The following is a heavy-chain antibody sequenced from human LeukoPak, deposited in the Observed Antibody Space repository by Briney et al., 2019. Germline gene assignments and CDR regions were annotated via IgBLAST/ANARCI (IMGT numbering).Heavy chain of an antibody. V-gene: IGHV3-53*01. CDR2: IYSGGST. CDR3: ARILGSGYDESWFDP. J-gene: IGHJ5*02. D-gene: IGHD5-12*01. CDR1: GFTVSSNY. Sequence: GGSLRLSCAASGFTVSSNYMSWVRQAPGKGLEWVSVIYSGGSTYYADSVKSRFTISRDNSKNTLYLQMNSLRAEDTAVYYCARILGSGYDESWFDPWGQGTLVTVSS.